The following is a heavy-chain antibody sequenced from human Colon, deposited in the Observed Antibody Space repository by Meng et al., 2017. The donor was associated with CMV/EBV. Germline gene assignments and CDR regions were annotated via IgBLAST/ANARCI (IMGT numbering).Heavy chain of an antibody. J-gene: IGHJ5*02. Sequence: VQLQESGPGLVKPSETRSLTCTVSGDSISNYYWSWIRQSPGKGLEWIGYIYSSGSTNYNPSLKSRVTISIDTSKNQFSLKLTSVTAADTAVYYCAKGRARNDYWFDPWGQGTVVTVSS. V-gene: IGHV4-59*01. CDR3: AKGRARNDYWFDP. D-gene: IGHD4/OR15-4a*01. CDR2: IYSSGST. CDR1: GDSISNYY.